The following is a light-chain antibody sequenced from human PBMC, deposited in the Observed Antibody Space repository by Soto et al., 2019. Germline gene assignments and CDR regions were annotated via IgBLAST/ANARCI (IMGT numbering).Light chain of an antibody. J-gene: IGKJ1*01. CDR2: GAS. CDR1: QSVSNNY. Sequence: EIVLTQSPGTLSLSPVERATLSCRASQSVSNNYLAWYQQKPGQAPRLLIYGASNRATGIPDRFSGSGSGTDFTLTISRLEPEDFAVYYCQQERTFGQGTKVDIK. V-gene: IGKV3-20*01. CDR3: QQERT.